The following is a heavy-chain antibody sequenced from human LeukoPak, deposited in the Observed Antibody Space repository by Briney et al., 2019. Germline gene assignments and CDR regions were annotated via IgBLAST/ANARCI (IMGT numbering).Heavy chain of an antibody. Sequence: PGGSLRLSCSASGFTFTTYGMNWVRQAPGKGLEWVSSISSSSSYIYYADSVKGRFTISRDNAKNSLYLQMNSLRAEDTAVYYCARDHNYGYDYWGQGTLVTVSS. CDR3: ARDHNYGYDY. CDR1: GFTFTTYG. D-gene: IGHD4-11*01. J-gene: IGHJ4*02. CDR2: ISSSSSYI. V-gene: IGHV3-21*01.